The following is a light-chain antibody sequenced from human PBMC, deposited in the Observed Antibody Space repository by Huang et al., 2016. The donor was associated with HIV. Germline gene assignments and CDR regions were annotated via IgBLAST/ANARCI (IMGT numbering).Light chain of an antibody. Sequence: DIQITQSPSSLSASVGDSVIITCRASQNINRYLNWYQQQPGKAPKLLIAGASKLQSGVPSSFSGDGSGTHFALAISSLSPEDSATYYCQQSAVTPRTFGQGTKLEI. CDR3: QQSAVTPRT. V-gene: IGKV1-39*01. CDR2: GAS. J-gene: IGKJ2*01. CDR1: QNINRY.